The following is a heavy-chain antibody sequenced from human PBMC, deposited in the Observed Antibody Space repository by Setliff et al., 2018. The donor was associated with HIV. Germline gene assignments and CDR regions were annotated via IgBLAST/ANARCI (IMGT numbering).Heavy chain of an antibody. CDR2: IYTSRGT. D-gene: IGHD6-13*01. V-gene: IGHV4-4*09. J-gene: IGHJ4*02. Sequence: SETLSLTCTVSGGSISGYHWNWLRQTPGKGLEWIGYIYTSRGTNYNHSLRTRVIISVDTSNQFSQKLSSVTAADAAVYYCARSPSYRGSWEYYFDYWGQGILVTVSS. CDR1: GGSISGYH. CDR3: ARSPSYRGSWEYYFDY.